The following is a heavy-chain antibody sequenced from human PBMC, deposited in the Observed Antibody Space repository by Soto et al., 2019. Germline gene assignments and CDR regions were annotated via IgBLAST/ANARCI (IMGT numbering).Heavy chain of an antibody. J-gene: IGHJ6*02. CDR1: GFTFSNYS. CDR3: ARGDVVVPAASGYYYYGMDV. D-gene: IGHD2-2*01. Sequence: GGSLRLSCAASGFTFSNYSMNWVRQAPGKGLEWVSSISSSSSYIYYADSVKGRFTISRDNAKNSLYLQMNSLRAEDTAVYYCARGDVVVPAASGYYYYGMDVWGQGTTVTVSS. CDR2: ISSSSSYI. V-gene: IGHV3-21*01.